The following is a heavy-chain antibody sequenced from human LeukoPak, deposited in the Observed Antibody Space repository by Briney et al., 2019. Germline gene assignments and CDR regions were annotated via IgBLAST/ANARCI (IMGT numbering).Heavy chain of an antibody. V-gene: IGHV4-34*01. D-gene: IGHD4-11*01. Sequence: PSETLSLTCAVYGGSFSGYYWSWIRQPPGEGLEWIGEINHSGSTNYNPSLKSRVTISVDTSKNQFSLKLSSVTAADTAVYYCARAPDYQTFDYWGQGTLVTVSS. J-gene: IGHJ4*02. CDR3: ARAPDYQTFDY. CDR2: INHSGST. CDR1: GGSFSGYY.